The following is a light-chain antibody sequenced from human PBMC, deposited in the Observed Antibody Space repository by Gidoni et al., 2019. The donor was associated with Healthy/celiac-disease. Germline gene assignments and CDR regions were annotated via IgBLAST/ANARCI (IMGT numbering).Light chain of an antibody. Sequence: DIQMTQSPSTLSASVGDRVTITCRASQSISSWLAWYQQKAGKAPKLLIYDASSLESGVPSRCSGSGSGTEFTLTISSLQPDDFATYYCQQYNSALTFXGXTKVEIK. CDR1: QSISSW. CDR3: QQYNSALT. J-gene: IGKJ4*01. V-gene: IGKV1-5*01. CDR2: DAS.